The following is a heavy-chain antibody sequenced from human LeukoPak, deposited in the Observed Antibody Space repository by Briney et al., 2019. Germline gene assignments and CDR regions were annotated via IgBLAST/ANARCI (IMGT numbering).Heavy chain of an antibody. CDR2: IYTSGGT. CDR3: ARAAEYSSGWYLFDY. Sequence: SETLSLTCNVSGGSISNYYWTWIRQPAGKGLEWIGRIYTSGGTNYNPSLKSRVTMSVDTSKNQFSLKLSSVTAADTAMYYCARAAEYSSGWYLFDYWGQGILVTVSA. CDR1: GGSISNYY. D-gene: IGHD6-19*01. V-gene: IGHV4-4*07. J-gene: IGHJ4*02.